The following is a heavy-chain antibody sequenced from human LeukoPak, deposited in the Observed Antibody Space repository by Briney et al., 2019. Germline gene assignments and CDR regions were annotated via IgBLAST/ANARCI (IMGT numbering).Heavy chain of an antibody. CDR1: GFTFSSYA. D-gene: IGHD3-22*01. CDR2: ISGSGDST. V-gene: IGHV3-23*01. Sequence: GGSLRLSCAVSGFTFSSYAMNWVRQAPGKGLEWVSVISGSGDSTYYADSVKGRFTISRDNSKNTLYLQMNSLRAEDTAVYYCARKYYYDSSGSDAFDIWGQGTMVTVSS. J-gene: IGHJ3*02. CDR3: ARKYYYDSSGSDAFDI.